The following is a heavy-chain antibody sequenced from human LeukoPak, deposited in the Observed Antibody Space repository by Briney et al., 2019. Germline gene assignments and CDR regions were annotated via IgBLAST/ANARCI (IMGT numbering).Heavy chain of an antibody. J-gene: IGHJ4*02. D-gene: IGHD3-10*01. CDR2: ISGGGLT. CDR3: ARGFGGDLLGYYFDS. V-gene: IGHV3-53*01. CDR1: GFTVRTNY. Sequence: GGSLRLSCAASGFTVRTNYVTWVRQAPGKGLEWVSFISGGGLTYFADSVKGRFTISRDYSKNTVYLQLNSLRADDTAMYFCARGFGGDLLGYYFDSWGQGTLVTVSS.